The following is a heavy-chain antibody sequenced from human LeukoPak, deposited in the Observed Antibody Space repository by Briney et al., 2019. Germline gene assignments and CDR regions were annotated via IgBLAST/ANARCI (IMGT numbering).Heavy chain of an antibody. CDR2: ISYDGSNK. J-gene: IGHJ4*02. CDR1: GFTFSSYA. D-gene: IGHD6-13*01. Sequence: GRSLRLSCAASGFTFSSYAMHWVRQAPGKGLEWVAVISYDGSNKYYADSVKGRFTISRDNSKNTLYLQMNSLRAEDTAVYYCARAQQLVPPTAYFDYWGQGTLVTVSS. V-gene: IGHV3-30-3*01. CDR3: ARAQQLVPPTAYFDY.